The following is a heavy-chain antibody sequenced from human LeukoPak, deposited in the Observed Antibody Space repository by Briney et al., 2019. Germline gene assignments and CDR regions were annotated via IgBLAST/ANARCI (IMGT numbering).Heavy chain of an antibody. CDR1: GYTFTSYG. CDR3: ARDQPTVTTYYYYYGMDV. J-gene: IGHJ6*02. CDR2: ISAYNGNT. D-gene: IGHD4-11*01. Sequence: ASVKVSCKASGYTFTSYGISWARQAPGQGLEWMGWISAYNGNTNYAQKLQGRVTMTTDTSTSTAYMELRSLRSDDTAVYYCARDQPTVTTYYYYYGMDVWGQGTTVTVSS. V-gene: IGHV1-18*01.